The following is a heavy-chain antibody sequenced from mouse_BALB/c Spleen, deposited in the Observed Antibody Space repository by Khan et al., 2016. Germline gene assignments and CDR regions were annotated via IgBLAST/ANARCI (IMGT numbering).Heavy chain of an antibody. CDR3: ARDYGSSYPRYYFDY. CDR1: GYSITSDYA. Sequence: EVQLQESGPGLVKPSQSLSLTCTVTGYSITSDYAWNWIRQFPGNKLEWMGYISYSGSTSYNPSLKSRISITRDTSKNQFFLQLNSVTTEDTATYYCARDYGSSYPRYYFDYWGHGTTLTVSS. CDR2: ISYSGST. J-gene: IGHJ2*01. D-gene: IGHD1-1*01. V-gene: IGHV3-2*02.